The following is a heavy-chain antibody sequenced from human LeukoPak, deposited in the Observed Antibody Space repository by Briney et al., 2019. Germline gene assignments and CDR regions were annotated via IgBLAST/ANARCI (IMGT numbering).Heavy chain of an antibody. CDR1: GYTFTGYY. D-gene: IGHD1-26*01. Sequence: ASVKVSCKASGYTFTGYYMHWVRQAPGQGLEWMGWINPNSGGTNYAQKFQGRVTMTRDTSISTAYMELSRLRSDDTAVYYCARSPYSGSLYDEYYYYMDVWGKGTTVTVSS. J-gene: IGHJ6*03. CDR2: INPNSGGT. V-gene: IGHV1-2*02. CDR3: ARSPYSGSLYDEYYYYMDV.